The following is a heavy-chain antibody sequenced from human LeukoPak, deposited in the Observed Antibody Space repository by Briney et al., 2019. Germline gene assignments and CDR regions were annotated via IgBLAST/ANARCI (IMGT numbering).Heavy chain of an antibody. D-gene: IGHD2-15*01. Sequence: PGGSLRLSCAASGFTFSSFAMSWVRQAPGKGLEWVSAMSGSGGSTYYADSVKGRFTISRDNSKNTLYLQMNSLRAEDTAVYYCARAVVRADYYYYYMDAWAKGTTVTVSS. J-gene: IGHJ6*03. CDR1: GFTFSSFA. CDR3: ARAVVRADYYYYYMDA. V-gene: IGHV3-23*01. CDR2: MSGSGGST.